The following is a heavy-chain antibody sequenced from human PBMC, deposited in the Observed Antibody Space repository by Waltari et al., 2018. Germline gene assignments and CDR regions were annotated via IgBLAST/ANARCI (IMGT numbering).Heavy chain of an antibody. J-gene: IGHJ5*02. D-gene: IGHD6-6*01. V-gene: IGHV1-69*13. CDR3: ASRESSSSDWFDP. CDR1: GGPFGTYA. CDR2: STPIFGTA. Sequence: QVQLVQSGAEVKKPGSSVKVSCQTSGGPFGTYAISWVRQAPGQGLEWMGRSTPIFGTADYAQKFQGRVTIIADKSTSTAYMELSSLRPDDTAVYYCASRESSSSDWFDPWGQGTLITVSS.